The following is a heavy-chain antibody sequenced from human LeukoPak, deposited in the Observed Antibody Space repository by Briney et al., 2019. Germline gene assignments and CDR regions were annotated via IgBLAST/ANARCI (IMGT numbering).Heavy chain of an antibody. CDR3: ARKGSASNYFDY. CDR2: IDWDGNK. D-gene: IGHD6-19*01. CDR1: GFSLSTSGMC. J-gene: IGHJ4*02. V-gene: IGHV2-70*11. Sequence: SGPTLVNPTQTLTLTCTFSGFSLSTSGMCVSWIRQPQGKALEWLARIDWDGNKWYSTSLKTRLTISKDTSKNQVVLTMTNMDPVDTATCYCARKGSASNYFDYWGQGALVSVSS.